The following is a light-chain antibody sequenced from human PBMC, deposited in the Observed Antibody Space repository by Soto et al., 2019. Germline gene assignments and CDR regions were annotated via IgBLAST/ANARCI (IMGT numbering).Light chain of an antibody. V-gene: IGKV1-5*03. J-gene: IGKJ2*01. CDR2: KAS. CDR3: QQYNDYPYT. Sequence: DIQMTQSPSTLSASVGDSVTITCRASQIINIWLAWYQQKPGKAPKLLIYKASSLESGVPSRFSGSGSGTDFTLTISSLQPDDFATYYCQQYNDYPYTFGQGTKLEIK. CDR1: QIINIW.